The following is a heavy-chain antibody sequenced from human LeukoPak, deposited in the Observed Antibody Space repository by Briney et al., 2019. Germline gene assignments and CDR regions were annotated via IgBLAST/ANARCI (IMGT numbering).Heavy chain of an antibody. D-gene: IGHD1-14*01. CDR2: ISGSGGST. CDR1: GFTFSSYA. V-gene: IGHV3-23*01. CDR3: AKLAGSSPPGNGYYYYGMDV. J-gene: IGHJ6*02. Sequence: GGSLRLSCAASGFTFSSYAMSWVRQAPGKGLEWVSAISGSGGSTYYADSVKGRFTISRDNSKNTLYLQMNSLRAEDTAVYYCAKLAGSSPPGNGYYYYGMDVWGQGTTVTVSS.